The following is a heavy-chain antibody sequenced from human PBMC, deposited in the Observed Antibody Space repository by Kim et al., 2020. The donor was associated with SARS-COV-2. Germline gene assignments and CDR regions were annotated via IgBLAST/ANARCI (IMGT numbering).Heavy chain of an antibody. Sequence: SETLSLTCTVSGGSISSYYWSWIRQPPGKGLEWIGYIYYSGSTNYNPSLKSRVTISVDTSKNQFSLKLSSVTAADTAVYYCARDGELDGDYGDFYYYGMDVWGQGTTVTVSS. CDR3: ARDGELDGDYGDFYYYGMDV. V-gene: IGHV4-59*01. CDR1: GGSISSYY. D-gene: IGHD4-17*01. J-gene: IGHJ6*02. CDR2: IYYSGST.